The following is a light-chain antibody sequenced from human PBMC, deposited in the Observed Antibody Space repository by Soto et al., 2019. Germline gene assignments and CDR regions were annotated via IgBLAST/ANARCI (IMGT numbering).Light chain of an antibody. V-gene: IGKV1-9*01. CDR3: QQFKSYPIT. J-gene: IGKJ5*01. CDR1: QGISSD. Sequence: DIQLTQSPSFLSASVGDRVTITCRASQGISSDLAWYQQNPGKAPKLLIYDASTLQNGVPSTFSGSGSGTEFTLTIRSLQPEDFGTYYWQQFKSYPITFGQGTRLESK. CDR2: DAS.